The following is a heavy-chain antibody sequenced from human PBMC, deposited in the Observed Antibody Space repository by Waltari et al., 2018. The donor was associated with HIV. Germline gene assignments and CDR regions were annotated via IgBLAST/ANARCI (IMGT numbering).Heavy chain of an antibody. CDR1: GASISSSSYY. V-gene: IGHV4-39*02. CDR2: IYYSETT. CDR3: ARDFTGTNWFDP. J-gene: IGHJ5*02. Sequence: QLQLQESGPGLVKPSETLSPICTVSGASISSSSYYWGWIRQPPGKGLEWIGSIYYSETTYYNPSFYSRVTIAVDRSKSQFSLKLSSVTAAGTAVYYWARDFTGTNWFDPWGQGTLVTVSS.